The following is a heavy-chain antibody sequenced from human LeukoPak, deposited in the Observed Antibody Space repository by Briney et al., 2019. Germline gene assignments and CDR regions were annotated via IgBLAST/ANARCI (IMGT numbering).Heavy chain of an antibody. V-gene: IGHV3-15*01. CDR2: IKSKTDGGTT. D-gene: IGHD5-18*01. J-gene: IGHJ4*02. CDR1: GFTFSNAW. Sequence: PGGSLRLSCAASGFTFSNAWMSWVRQAPGKGLEWVGCIKSKTDGGTTDYAAPVKGRFTISRDDSKNTLYLQMNSLKTEDTAVYYCTTDTAPDYWGQGTLVTVSS. CDR3: TTDTAPDY.